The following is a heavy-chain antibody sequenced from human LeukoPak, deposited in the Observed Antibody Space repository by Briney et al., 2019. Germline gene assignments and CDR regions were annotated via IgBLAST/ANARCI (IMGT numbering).Heavy chain of an antibody. Sequence: GGSLRLSCAASGFTFSSYSMNWVRQAPGKGLEWISYISSSSSTIYYADSVKGRFTISRDNAKNSLYLQMNSLRAEDTAVYYCARDLTMVRGVNDYWGQGTLVTVSS. V-gene: IGHV3-48*04. CDR1: GFTFSSYS. CDR3: ARDLTMVRGVNDY. D-gene: IGHD3-10*01. CDR2: ISSSSSTI. J-gene: IGHJ4*02.